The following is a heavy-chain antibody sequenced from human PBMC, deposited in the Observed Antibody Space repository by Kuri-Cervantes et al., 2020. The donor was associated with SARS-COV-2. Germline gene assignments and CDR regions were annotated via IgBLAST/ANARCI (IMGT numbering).Heavy chain of an antibody. CDR3: ARGRPNGLGV. V-gene: IGHV4-59*01. J-gene: IGHJ6*02. CDR2: IYYSGST. CDR1: GGSISSYY. Sequence: GSLRLSCTVSGGSISSYYWSWIRQPPGKGLEWIGYIYYSGSTNYNPSLKSRVTISVDTSKNQFSLKLSSVTAADTAVYYCARGRPNGLGVWGQGTTVTVSS.